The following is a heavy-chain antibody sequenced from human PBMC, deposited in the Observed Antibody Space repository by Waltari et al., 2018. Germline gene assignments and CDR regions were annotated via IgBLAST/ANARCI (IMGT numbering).Heavy chain of an antibody. Sequence: EVQLVESVGGLVQPGGSLRLSCAASGFTVSSNYMSWVRQAPGKGLEWVSVIYSGGSTYHADPVKGRFTISREHSKNTLYLQMNSPRAEETAVYYWGRDRSSGWAFFDFWGQGTLVTVSS. D-gene: IGHD6-19*01. CDR3: GRDRSSGWAFFDF. CDR1: GFTVSSNY. V-gene: IGHV3-66*02. J-gene: IGHJ4*02. CDR2: IYSGGST.